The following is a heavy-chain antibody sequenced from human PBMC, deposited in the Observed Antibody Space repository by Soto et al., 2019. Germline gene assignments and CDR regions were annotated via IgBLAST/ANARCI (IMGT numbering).Heavy chain of an antibody. V-gene: IGHV3-30*18. J-gene: IGHJ2*01. D-gene: IGHD2-21*02. CDR1: GFTFSNHG. Sequence: QVQLVESGGGVVQPGRSLRLSCAASGFTFSNHGMHWVRQAPGKGLEWVAVISSDGSNKHYGDSVKGRFTISRDNSNNTLYLQVNRLRAEDTAAFYCAKEVGTVVTAFTNSYFDRWGRGTLVTVSS. CDR3: AKEVGTVVTAFTNSYFDR. CDR2: ISSDGSNK.